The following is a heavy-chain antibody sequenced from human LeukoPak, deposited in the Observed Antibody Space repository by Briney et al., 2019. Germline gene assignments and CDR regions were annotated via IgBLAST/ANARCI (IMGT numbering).Heavy chain of an antibody. CDR2: IYHSGST. D-gene: IGHD3-22*01. V-gene: IGHV4-30-2*01. J-gene: IGHJ3*02. CDR1: GGSVSSGGYS. Sequence: SETLSLTCTVSGGSVSSGGYSWSWIRQPPGKGLEWIGYIYHSGSTYYNPSLKSRVTISVDRSKNQFSLKLSSVTAADTAVYYCARAGYYDSSGYYHDGDAFDIWGQGTMVPVSS. CDR3: ARAGYYDSSGYYHDGDAFDI.